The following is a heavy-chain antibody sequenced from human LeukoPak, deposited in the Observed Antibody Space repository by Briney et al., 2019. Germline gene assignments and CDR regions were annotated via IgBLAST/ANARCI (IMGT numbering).Heavy chain of an antibody. CDR1: GFTFSSYA. J-gene: IGHJ4*02. D-gene: IGHD2-21*01. CDR2: ISGGGDAT. Sequence: GRSLRLSCAATGFTFSSYAMHWVRQAPGKGLEWVSRISGGGDATKYADSVTGRFTISRDNSKNTLSLQMNSLRAGDTAVYYCAKSDCGDIGCKLLNYWGQGIQVTVSS. CDR3: AKSDCGDIGCKLLNY. V-gene: IGHV3-23*01.